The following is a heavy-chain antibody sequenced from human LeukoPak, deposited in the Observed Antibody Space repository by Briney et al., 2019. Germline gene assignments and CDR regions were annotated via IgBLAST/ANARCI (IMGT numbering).Heavy chain of an antibody. J-gene: IGHJ4*02. CDR3: AKMHYFGLGSPDY. V-gene: IGHV3-23*01. D-gene: IGHD3-10*01. CDR1: GFTFSSYA. CDR2: ISGSGGST. Sequence: GGSLRLSCSASGFTFSSYAMSWVRQAPGKGLEWVSAISGSGGSTYYADSVKGRFTISRDNSKNTLYLQMNSLRAEDTAVYYCAKMHYFGLGSPDYWGQGTPVTVSS.